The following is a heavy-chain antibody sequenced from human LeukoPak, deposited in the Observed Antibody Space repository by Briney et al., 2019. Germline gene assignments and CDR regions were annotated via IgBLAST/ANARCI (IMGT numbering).Heavy chain of an antibody. CDR2: IIPIFGTA. V-gene: IGHV1-69*13. CDR1: GGTFSSYA. Sequence: ASVKVSCKASGGTFSSYAISWVRQAPGQGLEWMGGIIPIFGTANYAQKFQGRVTITADESASTAYMELSSLRSEDTAVYYCASRSIAVAEDDYWGQGTLVTVSS. D-gene: IGHD6-19*01. J-gene: IGHJ4*02. CDR3: ASRSIAVAEDDY.